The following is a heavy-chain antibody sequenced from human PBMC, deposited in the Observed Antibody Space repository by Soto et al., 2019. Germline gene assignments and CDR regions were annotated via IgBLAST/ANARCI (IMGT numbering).Heavy chain of an antibody. V-gene: IGHV4-59*01. J-gene: IGHJ6*02. CDR1: GGSISTYY. CDR3: ARESLLWFGEAQRGVDV. Sequence: QVQLQESGPGLVKPSETLSLTCTVSGGSISTYYWNCIRQPPGKVLEWIGYVYYSGSTDYNPSLKSRLTMSVDTSTNQFSLKLTSLTAADTAVYYCARESLLWFGEAQRGVDVWGRGNTVNVSS. D-gene: IGHD3-10*01. CDR2: VYYSGST.